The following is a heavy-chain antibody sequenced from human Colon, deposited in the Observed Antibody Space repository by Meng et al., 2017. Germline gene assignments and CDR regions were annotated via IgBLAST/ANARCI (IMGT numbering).Heavy chain of an antibody. V-gene: IGHV3-7*01. CDR1: GFTFSSYW. Sequence: GESLMISCAASGFTFSSYWMTWVRQAPGKGLEWVANIKQDTSEKYYVDSVQGRFTVSRDNAKNSLDLQMNGLRVEDTAVYYCARSLQGADYFDYWGQGTLVTVSS. D-gene: IGHD3-10*01. CDR2: IKQDTSEK. J-gene: IGHJ4*02. CDR3: ARSLQGADYFDY.